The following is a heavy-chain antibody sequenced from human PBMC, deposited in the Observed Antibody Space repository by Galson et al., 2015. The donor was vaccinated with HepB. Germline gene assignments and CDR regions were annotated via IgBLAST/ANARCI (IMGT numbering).Heavy chain of an antibody. Sequence: SLRLSCAASGFTFSSYWMSWVRQAPGKGLEWVANIKQDGSEKYYVDSVKGRFTISRDNAKNSLYLQMNSLRAEDTAVYYCAKDTGRMYYYDSSGYYLGGLCFDYWGQGTLVTVSS. D-gene: IGHD3-22*01. CDR2: IKQDGSEK. J-gene: IGHJ4*02. CDR3: AKDTGRMYYYDSSGYYLGGLCFDY. V-gene: IGHV3-7*03. CDR1: GFTFSSYW.